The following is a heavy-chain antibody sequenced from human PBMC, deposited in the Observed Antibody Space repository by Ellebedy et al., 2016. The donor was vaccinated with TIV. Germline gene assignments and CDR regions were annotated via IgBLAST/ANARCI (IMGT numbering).Heavy chain of an antibody. V-gene: IGHV7-4-1*02. CDR3: ARDPDSGELDY. J-gene: IGHJ4*02. D-gene: IGHD7-27*01. Sequence: AASVKVSCKASAYTFTRFGLNWVRQAPGQGLEWLGWIDTNTGEPTYAQDFTGRFVFSFDTSVSTAYLQISRPRADDTATYYGARDPDSGELDYWGQGTLVSVSS. CDR1: AYTFTRFG. CDR2: IDTNTGEP.